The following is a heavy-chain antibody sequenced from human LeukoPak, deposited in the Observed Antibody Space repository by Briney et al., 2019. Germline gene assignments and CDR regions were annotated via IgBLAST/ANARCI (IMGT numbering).Heavy chain of an antibody. V-gene: IGHV1-69*04. J-gene: IGHJ3*02. CDR2: IIPILGIA. Sequence: ASVKVSCKASGGTFSSYAISWVRQAPGQGLEWMGRIIPILGIANYAQKFQGRVTITADKSTSTAYMELSSLRSEDTAVYYCARDMYDSSGNDAFDIWGQGTTVTVSS. D-gene: IGHD3-22*01. CDR3: ARDMYDSSGNDAFDI. CDR1: GGTFSSYA.